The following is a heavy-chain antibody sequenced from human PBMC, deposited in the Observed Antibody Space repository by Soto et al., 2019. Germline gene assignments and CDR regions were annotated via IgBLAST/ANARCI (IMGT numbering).Heavy chain of an antibody. CDR1: GFTFSSYG. V-gene: IGHV3-33*01. Sequence: QVQLVESGGGVVQPGRSLRLSCTASGFTFSSYGMHWVRQAPGKGLEWVSVIWYDGSSKYYADAVNGRFTISRDNSKNTLYLQMNSLRAEDTAVYYCASDRVVYRPDNLDYWGQGTLVTVSS. D-gene: IGHD2-8*02. CDR2: IWYDGSSK. J-gene: IGHJ4*02. CDR3: ASDRVVYRPDNLDY.